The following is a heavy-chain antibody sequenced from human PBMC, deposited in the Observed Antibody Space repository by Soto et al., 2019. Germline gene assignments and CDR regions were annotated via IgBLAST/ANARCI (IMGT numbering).Heavy chain of an antibody. CDR2: IYYSGST. V-gene: IGHV4-59*01. J-gene: IGHJ5*02. Sequence: SETLSLTCTVSGGSISSYYWSWIRQPPGKGLEWIGYIYYSGSTNYNPSLKSRVTISVDTSKNQFSLKLSSVTAADTAVYYCARDRTRITIFGVARRWFDPWGQGTLVTVSS. CDR1: GGSISSYY. CDR3: ARDRTRITIFGVARRWFDP. D-gene: IGHD3-3*01.